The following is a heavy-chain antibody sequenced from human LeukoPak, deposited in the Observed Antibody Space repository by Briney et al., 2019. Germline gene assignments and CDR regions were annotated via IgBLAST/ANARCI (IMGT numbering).Heavy chain of an antibody. V-gene: IGHV3-23*01. CDR3: AKSGYCSGGNCFAWVDY. Sequence: GGSLRLSCAASGFTFSSLAMSWVRQAPGKGPEWVSVISGSGGSTYYADPMKGRLTISRDNFKDTLYLQMSSLRAEDTAVYYCAKSGYCSGGNCFAWVDYWGQGTLVTVSS. D-gene: IGHD2-15*01. CDR1: GFTFSSLA. CDR2: ISGSGGST. J-gene: IGHJ4*02.